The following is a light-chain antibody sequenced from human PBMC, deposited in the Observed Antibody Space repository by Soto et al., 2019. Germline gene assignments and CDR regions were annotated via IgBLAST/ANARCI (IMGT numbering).Light chain of an antibody. CDR3: QQYKSYST. CDR2: DAS. Sequence: DIQLTQSPSTLSASVGDRVTLTCRASQSLNTRLAWYQQRPGKAPKLLIYDASTLESGVPSRFSGGGSGTEFTLTINNLQPDDLATYICQQYKSYSTFGRGTNVDNK. J-gene: IGKJ1*01. CDR1: QSLNTR. V-gene: IGKV1-5*01.